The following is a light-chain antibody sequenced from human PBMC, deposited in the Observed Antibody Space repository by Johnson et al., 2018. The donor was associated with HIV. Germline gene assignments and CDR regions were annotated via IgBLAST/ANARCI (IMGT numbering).Light chain of an antibody. CDR1: SSNIGNNY. CDR3: GTWDTSLIAGYC. CDR2: ENN. J-gene: IGLJ1*01. V-gene: IGLV1-51*02. Sequence: QSALTQPPSVSAAPGQKVTISCSGSSSNIGNNYVSWYQQLPGTAPKLLIYENNKRPSGIPDRFSGSKSGTSATLGITGLQTGDEADYYCGTWDTSLIAGYCFGTGTKVTVL.